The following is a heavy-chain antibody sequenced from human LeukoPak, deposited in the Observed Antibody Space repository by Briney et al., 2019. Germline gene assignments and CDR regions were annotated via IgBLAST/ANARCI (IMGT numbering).Heavy chain of an antibody. D-gene: IGHD2-2*01. V-gene: IGHV1-69*02. Sequence: SVKVSCKASGGTFSSYTISWVRQAPGQGLEWMGGIIPILGIANYAQKFQGRVTITADKSTSTAYMELSSLRSEDTAVYYCARLGLSVPPNGFDIWGQGTMVTVSS. J-gene: IGHJ3*02. CDR1: GGTFSSYT. CDR3: ARLGLSVPPNGFDI. CDR2: IIPILGIA.